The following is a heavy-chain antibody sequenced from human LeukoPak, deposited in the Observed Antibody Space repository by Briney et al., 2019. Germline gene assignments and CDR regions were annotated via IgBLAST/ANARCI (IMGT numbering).Heavy chain of an antibody. V-gene: IGHV3-30*03. D-gene: IGHD2-15*01. CDR2: ISYDGSNK. Sequence: GGSLRLSCAASGFTFSSYGMHWVRQAPGKGLEWVAVISYDGSNKYYADSVKGRFTISRDNSKNTLYLQMNSLRAEDTAVYYCARDGEYCSGGSCYWGQGTLVTVSS. CDR3: ARDGEYCSGGSCY. J-gene: IGHJ4*02. CDR1: GFTFSSYG.